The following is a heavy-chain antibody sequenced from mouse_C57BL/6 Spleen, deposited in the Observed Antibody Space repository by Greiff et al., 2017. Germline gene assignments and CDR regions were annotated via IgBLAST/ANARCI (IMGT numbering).Heavy chain of an antibody. CDR2: ISNGGGST. CDR3: ARQRDSNYFDY. CDR1: GFTFSDYY. D-gene: IGHD2-5*01. Sequence: EVKLMESGGGLVQPGGSLKLSCAASGFTFSDYYMYWVRQTPEKRLEWVAYISNGGGSTYYPDTVKGRFTISRDNAKNTLYLQMSRLKSEDTAMYYCARQRDSNYFDYWGQGTTLTVSS. J-gene: IGHJ2*01. V-gene: IGHV5-12*01.